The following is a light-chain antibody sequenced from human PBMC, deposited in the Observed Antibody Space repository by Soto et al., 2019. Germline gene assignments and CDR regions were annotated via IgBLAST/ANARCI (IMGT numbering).Light chain of an antibody. CDR1: QPLRHRDGKTY. Sequence: EIVMTQNPLSLSVTPGQPASISCKSSQPLRHRDGKTYLYWYLQRTGQPPQLLIHEASNRFSGVPDRLSGSGAETDFTLKISRVEAEDGGVYYCMQTIQPAFTFGRGTKLEI. CDR3: MQTIQPAFT. CDR2: EAS. J-gene: IGKJ2*01. V-gene: IGKV2D-29*01.